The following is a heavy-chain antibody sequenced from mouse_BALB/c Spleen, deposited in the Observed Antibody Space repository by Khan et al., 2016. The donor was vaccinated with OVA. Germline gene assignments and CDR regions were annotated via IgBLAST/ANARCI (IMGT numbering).Heavy chain of an antibody. V-gene: IGHV2-6-5*01. D-gene: IGHD1-1*02. J-gene: IGHJ4*01. Sequence: VQLKESGPGLVAPSQSLSITCTVSGFSLSDFDVSWIRQPPGKGLEWLGVIWGGGSTYYNSALKSRLSISKDNSKSQVFLKMNSLQTDDTAIYYCAKGLWSYYFALDYWGQGTSVTVSS. CDR3: AKGLWSYYFALDY. CDR1: GFSLSDFD. CDR2: IWGGGST.